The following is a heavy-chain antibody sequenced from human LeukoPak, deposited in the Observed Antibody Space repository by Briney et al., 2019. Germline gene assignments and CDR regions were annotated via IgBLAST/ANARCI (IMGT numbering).Heavy chain of an antibody. CDR1: GFTFSTYA. D-gene: IGHD6-13*01. J-gene: IGHJ4*02. Sequence: GGSLRLSCAASGFTFSTYAMSWVRQTPGKGLEWVSAIGGSGGNINYADSVKGRFTISRDNSKNTLYLQMNSLRAEDTAVYYCAKSTGWYSSSWYLTSWGQGTLVTVSS. V-gene: IGHV3-23*01. CDR2: IGGSGGNI. CDR3: AKSTGWYSSSWYLTS.